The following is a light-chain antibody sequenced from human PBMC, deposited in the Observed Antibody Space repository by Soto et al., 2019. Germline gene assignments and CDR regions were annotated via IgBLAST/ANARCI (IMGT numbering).Light chain of an antibody. V-gene: IGLV2-14*01. CDR3: TSYTSSSTWV. J-gene: IGLJ3*02. CDR2: EVS. CDR1: SSDVGGYNY. Sequence: QSALTQPASVSGSPGQSITISCTGTSSDVGGYNYVSWYQQHPGKAPKLLIYEVSNRPSGVFNRSSGSKSGNTASLTISGLQAEDEADYYCTSYTSSSTWVFGGGTKLTVL.